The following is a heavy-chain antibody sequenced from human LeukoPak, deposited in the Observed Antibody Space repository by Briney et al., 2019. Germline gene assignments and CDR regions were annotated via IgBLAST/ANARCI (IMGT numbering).Heavy chain of an antibody. J-gene: IGHJ3*02. CDR3: AKDTRQLDAFDI. Sequence: GGSLRLSCAASGFTFSDYYMSWIRQAPGKGLEWVSYISSSGSTIYYADSVKGRFTISRDNAKNSLYLQMNSLRAEDTAVYYCAKDTRQLDAFDIWGQGTMVTVSS. V-gene: IGHV3-11*04. CDR2: ISSSGSTI. CDR1: GFTFSDYY. D-gene: IGHD6-13*01.